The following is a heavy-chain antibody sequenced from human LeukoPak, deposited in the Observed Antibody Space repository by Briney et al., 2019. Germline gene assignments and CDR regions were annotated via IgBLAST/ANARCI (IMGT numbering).Heavy chain of an antibody. V-gene: IGHV3-23*01. CDR2: ISGSGGAT. CDR1: GGSFSGYY. D-gene: IGHD4-17*01. J-gene: IGHJ4*02. CDR3: AYGVYYFDY. Sequence: ETLSLTCAVYGGSFSGYYWTWIRQAPGKGLEWVSGISGSGGATYYADSVKGRFTISRDNSKNTLYLQMNSLRAEDTAVYYCAYGVYYFDYWGQGTLVTVSS.